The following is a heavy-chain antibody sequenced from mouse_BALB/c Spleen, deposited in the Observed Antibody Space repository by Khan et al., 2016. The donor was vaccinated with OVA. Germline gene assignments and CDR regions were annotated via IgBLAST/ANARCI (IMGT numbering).Heavy chain of an antibody. CDR3: ARLTLRLDY. Sequence: QENGPELVRPGVSVKISCKGSGYTFTDYGMHWVRQSPAKSLEWIGVITTYSGDTNYNQKFKGKATMTVDKSSSTAYMELARLTSEDSAIYYCARLTLRLDYWGQGTSVTVSS. CDR1: GYTFTDYG. V-gene: IGHV1S137*01. J-gene: IGHJ4*01. CDR2: ITTYSGDT. D-gene: IGHD1-1*01.